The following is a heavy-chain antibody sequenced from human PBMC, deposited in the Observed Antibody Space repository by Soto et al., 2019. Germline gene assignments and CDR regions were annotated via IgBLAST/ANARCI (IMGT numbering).Heavy chain of an antibody. J-gene: IGHJ4*02. Sequence: EVQLVESGGGLVQPGGSLRLSCAASGFTFSSSWMHWVRQAPGKGLVWVSRINSDGSRTNYAVSVKGRFTTYRDNAKNTLYLQMNSLRAEDTALYYCARGPTGWYGYDYWGQGTLVTVSS. D-gene: IGHD6-19*01. CDR1: GFTFSSSW. CDR3: ARGPTGWYGYDY. V-gene: IGHV3-74*01. CDR2: INSDGSRT.